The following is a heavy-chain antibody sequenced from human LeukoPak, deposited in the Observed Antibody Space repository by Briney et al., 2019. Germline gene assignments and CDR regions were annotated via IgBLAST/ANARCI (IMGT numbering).Heavy chain of an antibody. CDR3: ARSDSNLN. Sequence: GRSLRLSCAASGFTFSTYGMHWVRQAPGKGLVWVSRINIDGSTTSYGDSVKGRFTISRDNAKNTLYLQMNSLRAEDTAVYYCARSDSNLNWGQGTLVTVSS. V-gene: IGHV3-74*01. D-gene: IGHD3-22*01. CDR2: INIDGSTT. CDR1: GFTFSTYG. J-gene: IGHJ4*02.